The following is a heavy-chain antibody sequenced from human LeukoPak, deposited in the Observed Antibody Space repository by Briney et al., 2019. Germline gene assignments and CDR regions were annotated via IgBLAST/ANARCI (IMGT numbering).Heavy chain of an antibody. D-gene: IGHD3-9*01. Sequence: GESLKISCKGSGYSFTSYWIGWVRQMPGKGLEWMGIIYPGDSDTRYSPSFQGQVTISADKSISTAHLQWSSLKASDTAMYYCARINYDILTGYYTYFDYWGQGTLVTVSS. V-gene: IGHV5-51*01. CDR1: GYSFTSYW. CDR2: IYPGDSDT. J-gene: IGHJ4*02. CDR3: ARINYDILTGYYTYFDY.